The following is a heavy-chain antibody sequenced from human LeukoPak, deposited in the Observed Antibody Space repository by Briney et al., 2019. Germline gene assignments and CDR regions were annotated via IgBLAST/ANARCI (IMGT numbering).Heavy chain of an antibody. CDR1: GFTFSNYA. CDR3: AKRAKTPEGGSGWCNWFDT. Sequence: ARSLRLSCRASGFTFSNYAMNCVHQTPGKVMEWVSSLTGKSNNPNYADSVKGRFTISRDTSKKTLYLQMNSLRAEDTALYSCAKRAKTPEGGSGWCNWFDTWGQGTLVIVSS. D-gene: IGHD3-3*01. V-gene: IGHV3-23*01. CDR2: LTGKSNNP. J-gene: IGHJ5*02.